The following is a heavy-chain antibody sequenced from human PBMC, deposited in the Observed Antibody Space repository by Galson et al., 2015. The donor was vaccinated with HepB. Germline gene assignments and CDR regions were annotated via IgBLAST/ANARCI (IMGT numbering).Heavy chain of an antibody. V-gene: IGHV4-4*07. CDR3: ATENGYTGDFFDY. Sequence: ETLSLTCTVSGGSIYGYYWSWIRQPAGKGLEWIGRIYSNGDTNYNSALESRVTLSIDTSKKQFSLNLRSVTAADTAVYYCATENGYTGDFFDYWGQGILVSVSS. CDR1: GGSIYGYY. D-gene: IGHD3-16*01. CDR2: IYSNGDT. J-gene: IGHJ4*02.